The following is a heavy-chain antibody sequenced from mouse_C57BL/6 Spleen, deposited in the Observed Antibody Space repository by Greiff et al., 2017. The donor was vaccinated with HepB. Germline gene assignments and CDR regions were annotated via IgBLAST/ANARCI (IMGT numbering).Heavy chain of an antibody. V-gene: IGHV1-61*01. CDR2: IYPSDSET. CDR3: ASVKGNYEDWYFDV. CDR1: GYTFTSYW. Sequence: QVQLQQPGAELVRPGSSVKLSCKASGYTFTSYWMAWVKQRPGQGLEWIGNIYPSDSETHYNQKFKDKATLTVDKSSSTAYMQLSSLTSEDSAVYDCASVKGNYEDWYFDVWGTGTTVTVSS. J-gene: IGHJ1*03. D-gene: IGHD2-1*01.